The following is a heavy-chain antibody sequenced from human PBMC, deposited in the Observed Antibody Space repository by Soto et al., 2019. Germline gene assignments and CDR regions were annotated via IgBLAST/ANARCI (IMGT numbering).Heavy chain of an antibody. Sequence: ASVKVSCKGSGYTFTSYDINWVRQATGQGLEWMGWMNPNSSNKDYAQKFESRVTMTTNTSIRTAYMELSSVRSEDTAVYYCARGRIFGVVASDYWGQGTLVTVSS. D-gene: IGHD3-3*01. J-gene: IGHJ4*02. CDR2: MNPNSSNK. CDR1: GYTFTSYD. CDR3: ARGRIFGVVASDY. V-gene: IGHV1-8*01.